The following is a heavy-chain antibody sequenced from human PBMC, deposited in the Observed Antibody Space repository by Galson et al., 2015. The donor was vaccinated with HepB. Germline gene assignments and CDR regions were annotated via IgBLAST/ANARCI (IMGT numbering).Heavy chain of an antibody. D-gene: IGHD1-1*01. CDR2: IDPSDSYT. V-gene: IGHV5-10-1*01. CDR3: ARHGTGTTGGLDV. Sequence: QSGAEVKKPGESLRISCKGSGYNFNNYWISWVRQMPGKGLEWMGRIDPSDSYTNYSPSFQGHVTISVDKSISTAYLQWSSLKASDTAIYYCARHGTGTTGGLDVWGQGTTVTVSS. J-gene: IGHJ6*02. CDR1: GYNFNNYW.